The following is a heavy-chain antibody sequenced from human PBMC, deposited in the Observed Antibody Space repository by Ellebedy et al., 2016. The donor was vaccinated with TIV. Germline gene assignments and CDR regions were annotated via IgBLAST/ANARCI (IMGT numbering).Heavy chain of an antibody. Sequence: GESLKISXAASGFTFSSYSMNWVRQAPGKGLEWVSSISSSSSYIYYADSVKGRFTISRDNAKNSLYLQMNSLRAEDTAVYYCARDGTPDCGGDCYDYYYYGMDVWGQGTTFTVSS. CDR2: ISSSSSYI. D-gene: IGHD2-21*02. V-gene: IGHV3-21*01. CDR1: GFTFSSYS. J-gene: IGHJ6*02. CDR3: ARDGTPDCGGDCYDYYYYGMDV.